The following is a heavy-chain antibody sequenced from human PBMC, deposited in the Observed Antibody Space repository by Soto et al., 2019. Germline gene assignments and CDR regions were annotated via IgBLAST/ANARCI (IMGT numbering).Heavy chain of an antibody. V-gene: IGHV1-18*01. Sequence: QVQLVQSGTEVKKPGASVKVSCKASGYTFNNYGFSWVRQAPGQGLEWVGWIGTHNGDTTYAQSFQGRVTMTIDTATTRPYMWLTSLTFADTAVYFCARDWRGAEGFDPWGQGTLVIVSS. D-gene: IGHD3-3*01. J-gene: IGHJ5*02. CDR3: ARDWRGAEGFDP. CDR1: GYTFNNYG. CDR2: IGTHNGDT.